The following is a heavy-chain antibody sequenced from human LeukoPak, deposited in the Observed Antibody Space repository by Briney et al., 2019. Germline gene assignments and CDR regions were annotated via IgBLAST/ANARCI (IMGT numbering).Heavy chain of an antibody. CDR1: GFTFSSYA. CDR3: AKTYQLLTRLAYCFDY. J-gene: IGHJ4*02. CDR2: ISGSGGST. Sequence: GGSLRLSCAASGFTFSSYAMSWVRQAPGKGLEWVSAISGSGGSTYYADSVKGRFTISRDNSKNTLYLQMNSLRAEDTAVYYCAKTYQLLTRLAYCFDYWGQGTLVTVSS. D-gene: IGHD2-2*01. V-gene: IGHV3-23*01.